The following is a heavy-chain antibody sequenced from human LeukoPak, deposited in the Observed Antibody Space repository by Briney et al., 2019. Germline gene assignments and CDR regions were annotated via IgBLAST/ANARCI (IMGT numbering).Heavy chain of an antibody. CDR1: GFTFTSYG. D-gene: IGHD1-1*01. J-gene: IGHJ6*02. CDR3: AKSIVAGTLHYYYGMDV. Sequence: GGSLRLSCAASGFTFTSYGIHWVRQAPGKGLEWVAVISYDGSNKNYADSVKGRFTISRDNSKHTLYLQMNSLRAEATAVYYCAKSIVAGTLHYYYGMDVWGQGTTVTVSS. CDR2: ISYDGSNK. V-gene: IGHV3-30*18.